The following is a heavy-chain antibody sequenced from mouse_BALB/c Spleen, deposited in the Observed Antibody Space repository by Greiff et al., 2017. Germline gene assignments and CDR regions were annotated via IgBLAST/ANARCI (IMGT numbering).Heavy chain of an antibody. J-gene: IGHJ3*01. D-gene: IGHD2-3*01. Sequence: QVQLKESGPGLVQPSQSLSITCTVSGFSLTSYGVHWVRQSPGKGLEWLGVIWSGGSTDYNAAFISRLSISKDNSKSQVFFKMNSLQANDTAIYYCARSDGYYVRLFAYWGQGTLVTVSA. V-gene: IGHV2-2*02. CDR3: ARSDGYYVRLFAY. CDR2: IWSGGST. CDR1: GFSLTSYG.